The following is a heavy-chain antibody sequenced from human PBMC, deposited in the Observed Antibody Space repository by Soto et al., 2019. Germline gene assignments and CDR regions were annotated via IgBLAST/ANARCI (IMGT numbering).Heavy chain of an antibody. V-gene: IGHV5-51*01. CDR1: GYKFSSYW. Sequence: REYLKISCKVSGYKFSSYWIAWVRQMPGKGLEWMGIIYPDDSNTRYSPSFQGQVTISADKSISTAYLQWSSLKASDTAMHYCASRRLDIPAPADALDKRGQGPRVTV. CDR2: IYPDDSNT. CDR3: ASRRLDIPAPADALDK. D-gene: IGHD6-13*01. J-gene: IGHJ3*02.